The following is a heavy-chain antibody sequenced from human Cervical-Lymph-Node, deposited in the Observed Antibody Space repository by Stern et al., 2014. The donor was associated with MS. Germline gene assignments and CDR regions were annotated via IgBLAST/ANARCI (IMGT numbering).Heavy chain of an antibody. CDR2: ITPVLGTT. CDR1: GDTFSSYA. J-gene: IGHJ4*02. V-gene: IGHV1-69*06. CDR3: ARGGGLVGYFDY. D-gene: IGHD1-26*01. Sequence: QMQLVQSGAEVKKPGSSVKVSCKASGDTFSSYAINWVRQVPGQGLEWMGGITPVLGTTNYAQKFQGRVTITADKSTNTAYMELMTLRSEDTAVYYCARGGGLVGYFDYWGQGTLVSVSS.